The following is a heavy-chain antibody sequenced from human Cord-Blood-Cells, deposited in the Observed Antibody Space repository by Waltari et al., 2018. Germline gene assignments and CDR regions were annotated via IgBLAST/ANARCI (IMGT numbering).Heavy chain of an antibody. CDR1: GGSITSSNW. J-gene: IGHJ4*02. V-gene: IGHV4-4*02. D-gene: IGHD1-26*01. Sequence: QVQLQESGPGLVKPSGTLSLTCAVPGGSITSSNWWSWVRQPPGKGLEWIGEIYHSGSTNYNPSLKSRVTISVDKSKNQFSLKLSSVTAADTAVYYCARVGGSSIVGATTDYWGQGTLVTVSS. CDR2: IYHSGST. CDR3: ARVGGSSIVGATTDY.